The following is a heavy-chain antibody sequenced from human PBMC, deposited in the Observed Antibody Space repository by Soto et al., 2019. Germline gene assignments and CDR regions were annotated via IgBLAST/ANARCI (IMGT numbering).Heavy chain of an antibody. CDR1: GGSITGYY. J-gene: IGHJ5*02. Sequence: QEQLQESGPGLVQPSETLSLTCTVSGGSITGYYLSWIRQPQRKVPQCIWNIQYSGSTNDNPALKIRVTITVATSKNPFSLRLSSVTAAETAVYYCARHSYYSNPLRFDPWGQGTLVTVSS. CDR3: ARHSYYSNPLRFDP. V-gene: IGHV4-59*08. CDR2: IQYSGST. D-gene: IGHD4-4*01.